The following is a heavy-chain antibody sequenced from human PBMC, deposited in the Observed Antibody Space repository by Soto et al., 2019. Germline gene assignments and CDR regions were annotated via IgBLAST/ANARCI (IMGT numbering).Heavy chain of an antibody. Sequence: LSLTCTVSGGSINNYQWSWIRQAPGKGLEWIGNMYYSGSTNYNPSLKGRVTISVDTSKNQFSLRLSSVTAADTAVYYCARVGYGSLIDYWGQGTLVTVSS. CDR2: MYYSGST. CDR3: ARVGYGSLIDY. D-gene: IGHD3-10*01. V-gene: IGHV4-59*01. J-gene: IGHJ4*02. CDR1: GGSINNYQ.